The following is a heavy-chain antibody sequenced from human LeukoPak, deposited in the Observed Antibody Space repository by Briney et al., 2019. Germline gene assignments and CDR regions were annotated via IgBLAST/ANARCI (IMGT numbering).Heavy chain of an antibody. J-gene: IGHJ4*02. V-gene: IGHV3-21*01. Sequence: PGGSLRLSCVASGFSFTTYEMIWVRQAPGKGLEWVSSISSSSSYIYYADSVKGRFTISRDNAKNSLYLQMNSLRAEDTAVYYCASQSYSSSNYWGQGTLVTVSS. CDR2: ISSSSSYI. CDR1: GFSFTTYE. CDR3: ASQSYSSSNY. D-gene: IGHD6-6*01.